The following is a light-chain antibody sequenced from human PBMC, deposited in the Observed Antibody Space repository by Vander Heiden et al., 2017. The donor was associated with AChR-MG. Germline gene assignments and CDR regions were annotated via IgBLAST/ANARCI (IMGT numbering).Light chain of an antibody. CDR3: QQYGSSLGWT. CDR2: GAS. Sequence: VLTPSPGTLSLSPGERATLSCRASQSVSSSYLAWYQQKPGQAPRLLIYGASSRATGIPDRFSGSGSGTDFTLTISRLEPEDFAVYYCQQYGSSLGWTFGQGTKVEIK. J-gene: IGKJ1*01. V-gene: IGKV3-20*01. CDR1: QSVSSSY.